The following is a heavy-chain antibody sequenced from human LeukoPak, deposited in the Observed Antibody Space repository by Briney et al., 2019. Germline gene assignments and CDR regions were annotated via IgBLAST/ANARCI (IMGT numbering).Heavy chain of an antibody. CDR2: ISSSSSYM. V-gene: IGHV3-21*01. CDR3: ARDSGWSHNFDY. J-gene: IGHJ4*02. D-gene: IGHD6-19*01. CDR1: GFTFSSYS. Sequence: GGSLRLSCAASGFTFSSYSMNWVRQAPGKGLEWVSSISSSSSYMYYADSVKGRFTISRDNAKNSLYLQMNSLRAEDTAVYYCARDSGWSHNFDYWGQGTLVTVSS.